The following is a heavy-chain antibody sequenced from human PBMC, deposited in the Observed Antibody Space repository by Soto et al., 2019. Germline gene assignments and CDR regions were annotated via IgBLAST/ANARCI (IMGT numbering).Heavy chain of an antibody. V-gene: IGHV4-31*03. Sequence: PSETLSLTCTVSGGSISSGGYYWSWIRQHPGKGLEWIGYIYYSGSTYYNPSLKSRVTISVDTSKNQFSLKLSSVTAADTAVYYCARAKLTHPHYYYGMDVWGQGTTVTVSS. D-gene: IGHD1-7*01. CDR2: IYYSGST. CDR1: GGSISSGGYY. CDR3: ARAKLTHPHYYYGMDV. J-gene: IGHJ6*02.